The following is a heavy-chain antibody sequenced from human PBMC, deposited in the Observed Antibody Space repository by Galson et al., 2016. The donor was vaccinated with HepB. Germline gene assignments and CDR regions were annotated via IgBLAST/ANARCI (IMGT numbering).Heavy chain of an antibody. D-gene: IGHD3-16*02. J-gene: IGHJ3*02. CDR1: GDSINSSDYY. Sequence: SETLSLTCTAFGDSINSSDYYWGWIRQPPGKGLEWIGSFYYSGSTYYNPSLKSRVTISVGTSKNHFSLKLSSVTAADTAVYYCARSFGGTIVWRDGFDIWGQGTMVTV. CDR3: ARSFGGTIVWRDGFDI. CDR2: FYYSGST. V-gene: IGHV4-39*02.